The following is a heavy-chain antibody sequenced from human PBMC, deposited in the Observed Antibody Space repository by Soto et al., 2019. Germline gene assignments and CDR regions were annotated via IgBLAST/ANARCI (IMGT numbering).Heavy chain of an antibody. CDR3: ARMYYDCWSGSHGMDV. V-gene: IGHV4-34*01. Sequence: SETLSLTCAVYGGSFSGYYWSWIRQPPGKGLEWIGEINHSGSTNYNPSLKSRVTISVDTSKNQFSLKLSSVTAADTAVYYCARMYYDCWSGSHGMDVWGQGTTVTVSS. CDR1: GGSFSGYY. J-gene: IGHJ6*02. CDR2: INHSGST. D-gene: IGHD3-3*01.